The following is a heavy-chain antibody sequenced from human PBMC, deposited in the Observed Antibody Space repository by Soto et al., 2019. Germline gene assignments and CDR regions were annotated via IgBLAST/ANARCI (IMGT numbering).Heavy chain of an antibody. CDR1: GYTFTNSG. V-gene: IGHV1-18*01. CDR3: AREDYYDSSGYLPVRYYFGMDV. J-gene: IGHJ6*02. CDR2: IGAYNGHT. Sequence: ASVKVSCKASGYTFTNSGISWVRQAPGQGLEWMVWIGAYNGHTKYAQKLQGRVTMTTDTSTSTAYMELRSLKSDDTAVYYCAREDYYDSSGYLPVRYYFGMDVWGQGTTVTVSS. D-gene: IGHD3-22*01.